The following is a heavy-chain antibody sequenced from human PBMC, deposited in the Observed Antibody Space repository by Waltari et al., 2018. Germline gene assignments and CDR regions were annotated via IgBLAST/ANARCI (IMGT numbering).Heavy chain of an antibody. J-gene: IGHJ6*03. D-gene: IGHD2-15*01. V-gene: IGHV3-21*06. Sequence: EVQLVESGGALVKPGGSLSLSCAASGFAFSKFTMNWVRQAPGKGLEWVSSITSSSVYIYYADSVKGRFTVSRDNAKDSVYLQMNSLRAEDSGVYYCAKDDAYYDMNVWGTGTTVTVSS. CDR2: ITSSSVYI. CDR1: GFAFSKFT. CDR3: AKDDAYYDMNV.